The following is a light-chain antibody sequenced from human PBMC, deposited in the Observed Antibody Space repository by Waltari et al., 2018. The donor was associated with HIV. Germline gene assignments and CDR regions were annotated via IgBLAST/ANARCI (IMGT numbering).Light chain of an antibody. CDR1: ALPTHS. CDR3: QSTDHDGTWV. CDR2: KDI. J-gene: IGLJ3*02. Sequence: SYELTQTPSVSVSPGQTARISCSRGALPTHSSSCYGQKPGQAPVLIIYKDIERPSGIPERISGSRSGTGVTLTISDVQAEDEGDYYCQSTDHDGTWVFGGGTKLTVL. V-gene: IGLV3-25*03.